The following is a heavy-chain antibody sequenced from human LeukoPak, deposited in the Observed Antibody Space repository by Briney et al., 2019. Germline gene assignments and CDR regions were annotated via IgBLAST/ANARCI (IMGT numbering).Heavy chain of an antibody. D-gene: IGHD3-10*01. CDR1: GYSFTSYW. CDR3: ARYAVRVSQVWFGELHAFDI. J-gene: IGHJ3*02. V-gene: IGHV5-51*01. Sequence: LGESLKISCKGSGYSFTSYWIGWVRQMPGKGLEWMGIIYPGDSDTRYSPSFQGQVTISADKSISTAYLQWSSLKASDTAMYYCARYAVRVSQVWFGELHAFDIWGQGTMVTASS. CDR2: IYPGDSDT.